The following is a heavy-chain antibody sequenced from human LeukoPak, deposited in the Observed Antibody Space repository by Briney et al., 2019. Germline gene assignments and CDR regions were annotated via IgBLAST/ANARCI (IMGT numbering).Heavy chain of an antibody. CDR1: GFTFSGYW. D-gene: IGHD2-2*01. V-gene: IGHV3-7*03. J-gene: IGHJ6*02. CDR2: INQNGGEK. CDR3: AKANYQLLAPNHPYGMDV. Sequence: GGSLRLSCADSGFTFSGYWMNWVRQAPGKGLEWVANINQNGGEKYYVDSVKGRFTISRDNGKNSLYLQMSSLRTEDTALYYCAKANYQLLAPNHPYGMDVWGQGTTVTVSS.